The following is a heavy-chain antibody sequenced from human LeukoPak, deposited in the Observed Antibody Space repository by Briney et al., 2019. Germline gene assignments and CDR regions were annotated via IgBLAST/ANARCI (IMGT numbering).Heavy chain of an antibody. Sequence: QTGGSLRLSCAASGFTFSSYAMHWVRQAPGKGLEWVAVISYDGSNKYYADSVKGRFTISRDNSKNTLYLQMNSLRAEDTAVYYCARKNYCSGGSCYSRGWFDPWGQGTLVTVSS. CDR3: ARKNYCSGGSCYSRGWFDP. J-gene: IGHJ5*02. D-gene: IGHD2-15*01. CDR1: GFTFSSYA. CDR2: ISYDGSNK. V-gene: IGHV3-30-3*01.